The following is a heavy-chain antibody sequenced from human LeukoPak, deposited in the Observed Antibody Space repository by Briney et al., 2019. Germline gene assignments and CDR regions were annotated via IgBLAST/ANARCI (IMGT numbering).Heavy chain of an antibody. V-gene: IGHV3-23*01. Sequence: GGSLRLSCAASGFTFSSYAMSWVRQAPGKGLEWVSAISGSGGSTYYADSVKGRLTISRDNSKNTLYLQMNSLRAEDTAVYYCAKDYEDIVVVPAADRTNWFDPWGQGTLVTVSS. CDR2: ISGSGGST. CDR3: AKDYEDIVVVPAADRTNWFDP. CDR1: GFTFSSYA. J-gene: IGHJ5*02. D-gene: IGHD2-2*01.